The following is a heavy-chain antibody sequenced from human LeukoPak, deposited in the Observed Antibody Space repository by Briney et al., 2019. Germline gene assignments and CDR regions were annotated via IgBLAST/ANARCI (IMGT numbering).Heavy chain of an antibody. CDR2: FYNSGST. CDR1: GGSISNNY. V-gene: IGHV4-59*01. CDR3: ARGDSSGHPAFDY. J-gene: IGHJ4*02. Sequence: SETLSLTCTVSGGSISNNYWTWIRQPPGKGLEWIGYFYNSGSTNHNPSLKSRVTISVDTSKNQFSLKLTSVTAADTAVYYCARGDSSGHPAFDYWGQGTLVTVSS. D-gene: IGHD3-22*01.